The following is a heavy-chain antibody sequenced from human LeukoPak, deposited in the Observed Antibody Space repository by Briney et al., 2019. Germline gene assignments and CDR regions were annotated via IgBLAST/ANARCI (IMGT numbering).Heavy chain of an antibody. CDR2: ISYDGSNK. CDR3: AKSITIFGVVTAVFDY. V-gene: IGHV3-30*18. CDR1: GFTFSSYG. D-gene: IGHD3-3*01. Sequence: GGSLRLSCAASGFTFSSYGMHWVRQAPGKGLEWVAVISYDGSNKYYADSVKGRFTISRDNSKNTLYLQMNSLRAEDTAVYYCAKSITIFGVVTAVFDYWGQGTLVTVSS. J-gene: IGHJ4*02.